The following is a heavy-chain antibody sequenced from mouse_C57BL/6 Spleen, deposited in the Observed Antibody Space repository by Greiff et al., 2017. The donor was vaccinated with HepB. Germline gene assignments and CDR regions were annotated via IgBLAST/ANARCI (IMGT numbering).Heavy chain of an antibody. CDR2: INPGSGGT. CDR1: GYAFTNYL. D-gene: IGHD5-1*01. V-gene: IGHV1-54*01. J-gene: IGHJ3*01. Sequence: VQLQQSGAELVRPGTSVKVSCKASGYAFTNYLIEWVKQRPGQGLEWIGVINPGSGGTNYNEKFKGKATLTADKSSSTAYMQLSSLTSEYSAVYFCARGGVWFAYWGQGTLVTVSA. CDR3: ARGGVWFAY.